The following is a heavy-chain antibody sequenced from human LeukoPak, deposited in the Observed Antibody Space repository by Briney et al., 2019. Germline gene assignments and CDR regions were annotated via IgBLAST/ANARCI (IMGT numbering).Heavy chain of an antibody. CDR2: IKQDGSEK. Sequence: GGSLRLSCAAAGFTFSSFRMTWVRQAPGKGLEWVANIKQDGSEKYYVDSVKGRFTISRDSAKNSLYLQMNSLRAEDTAVYYCARDYYDSGSYCFDYWGQGTLVTVSS. CDR1: GFTFSSFR. V-gene: IGHV3-7*04. D-gene: IGHD3-10*01. CDR3: ARDYYDSGSYCFDY. J-gene: IGHJ4*02.